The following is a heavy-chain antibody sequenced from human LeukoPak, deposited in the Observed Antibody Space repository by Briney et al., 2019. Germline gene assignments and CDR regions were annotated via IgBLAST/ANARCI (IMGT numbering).Heavy chain of an antibody. V-gene: IGHV3-7*01. J-gene: IGHJ2*01. CDR3: ARATSITGTTSYFDL. Sequence: GGSLRLSCAASEFTFSSYWMSWVRQAPGKGLEWVADIKQDGSEKYYVDSVKGRFTISRQNAKNSLFLQMNSLRAEDTAVYYCARATSITGTTSYFDLWGRGTLVTVSS. CDR2: IKQDGSEK. CDR1: EFTFSSYW. D-gene: IGHD1-7*01.